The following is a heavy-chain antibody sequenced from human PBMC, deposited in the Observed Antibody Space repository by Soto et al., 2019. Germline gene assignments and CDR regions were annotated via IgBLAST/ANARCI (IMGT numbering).Heavy chain of an antibody. Sequence: QVQLQESGPGLVKPSGTLSLTCTVSGGSMSSSNWWNWVRQSPGKGLEWIGEAHHSGRTNYNPSLKSRVPISVDKSKNHVSLKLSSVTAADTAVYYCARSEATGLDYWGQGTLVTVSS. D-gene: IGHD1-26*01. J-gene: IGHJ4*02. CDR3: ARSEATGLDY. CDR1: GGSMSSSNW. CDR2: AHHSGRT. V-gene: IGHV4-4*02.